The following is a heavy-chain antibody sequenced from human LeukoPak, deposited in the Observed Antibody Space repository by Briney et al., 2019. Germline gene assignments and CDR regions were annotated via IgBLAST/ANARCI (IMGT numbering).Heavy chain of an antibody. J-gene: IGHJ3*02. CDR2: IIPILGIA. CDR1: GGTFSSYA. CDR3: ARGGGITIFGVVTSPDAFDI. V-gene: IGHV1-69*04. D-gene: IGHD3-3*01. Sequence: GASVKVSCKASGGTFSSYAISWVRQAPGQGLEWMGRIIPILGIANYAQKFQGRVTITADKSTSTAYMELSSLRSEDTAVYYCARGGGITIFGVVTSPDAFDIWSQGTMVTVSS.